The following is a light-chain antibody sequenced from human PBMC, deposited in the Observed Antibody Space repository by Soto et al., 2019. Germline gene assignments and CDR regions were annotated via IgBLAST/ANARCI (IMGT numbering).Light chain of an antibody. CDR1: SSDVGGYNS. J-gene: IGLJ1*01. Sequence: QSALTQPPSASGSPGQSVTISCTGTSSDVGGYNSVSWYQQYPGKAPKLMIYEVSKRPSGVPDRFSASKSGNTASLTVSGLQAEDEADYYCSSYGGSNPGVFGTGTKLTVL. CDR3: SSYGGSNPGV. V-gene: IGLV2-8*01. CDR2: EVS.